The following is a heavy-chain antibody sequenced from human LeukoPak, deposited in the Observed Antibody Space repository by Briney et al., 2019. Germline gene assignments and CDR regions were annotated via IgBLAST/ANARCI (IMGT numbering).Heavy chain of an antibody. J-gene: IGHJ6*03. CDR3: ARQDYSNYFNYYYYYMDV. Sequence: SETLSLTCTVSGGSISSYYWSWIRQPPGKGLEWIGYIYTSGSTNYNPSLKSRVTISVDTSKNQFSLELNSVTAADTAVYYCARQDYSNYFNYYYYYMDVWGKGTTVTVSS. D-gene: IGHD4-11*01. CDR1: GGSISSYY. CDR2: IYTSGST. V-gene: IGHV4-4*09.